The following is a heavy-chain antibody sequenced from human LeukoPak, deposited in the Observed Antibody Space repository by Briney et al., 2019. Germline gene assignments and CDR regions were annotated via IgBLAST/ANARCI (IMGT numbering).Heavy chain of an antibody. J-gene: IGHJ4*02. V-gene: IGHV3-23*01. CDR1: GFIFSSYA. D-gene: IGHD6-13*01. Sequence: GGSLRLYCAASGFIFSSYAMTWVRQAPGKGLEWVSSISHKGENTYYADSVKGRFTISRDNSRNTLYLQMNSLRAEDTAVYYCARSGGTSSSWYGTGGADYWGQGTLVTVSS. CDR2: ISHKGENT. CDR3: ARSGGTSSSWYGTGGADY.